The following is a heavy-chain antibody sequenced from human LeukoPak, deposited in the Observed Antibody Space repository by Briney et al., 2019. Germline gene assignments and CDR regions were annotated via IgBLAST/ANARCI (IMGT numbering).Heavy chain of an antibody. CDR3: ARYRRWQWLDSNWFDP. J-gene: IGHJ5*02. CDR2: IYYSGST. CDR1: GGSISSSSYY. D-gene: IGHD6-19*01. V-gene: IGHV4-61*01. Sequence: SETLSLTCTVSGGSISSSSYYWSWIRQPPGKGLEWIGYIYYSGSTNYNPSLKSRVTISVDTSKNQFSLKLSSVTAADTAVYYCARYRRWQWLDSNWFDPWGQGTLVTVSS.